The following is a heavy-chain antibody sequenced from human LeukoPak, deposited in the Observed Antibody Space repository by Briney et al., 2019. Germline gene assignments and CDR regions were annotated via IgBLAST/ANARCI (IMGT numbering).Heavy chain of an antibody. CDR1: GGSISSSSYY. CDR2: IYYSGST. Sequence: SETLSLTCTVSGGSISSSSYYWGWIRQPPGKGLEWIGYIYYSGSTNYNPSLKSRVTISVDTSKNQFSLKLSSVTAADTAVYYCARPMRLGNAFDIWGQGTMVTVSS. CDR3: ARPMRLGNAFDI. V-gene: IGHV4-61*05. J-gene: IGHJ3*02. D-gene: IGHD2-2*01.